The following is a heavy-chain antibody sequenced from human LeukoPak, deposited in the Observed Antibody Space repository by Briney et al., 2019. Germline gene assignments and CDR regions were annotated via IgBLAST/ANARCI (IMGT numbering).Heavy chain of an antibody. J-gene: IGHJ4*02. D-gene: IGHD3-10*01. CDR2: INPDGSTT. Sequence: GGSLRFSCAASGFTLSSYWMHWVRQVPGKGLVWVSRINPDGSTTTYADSVKGRFTISRDNAKNTLYLQMNSLRAEDTAVYYCARVRVGAYDFEYWGQGTLVTVSS. V-gene: IGHV3-74*01. CDR1: GFTLSSYW. CDR3: ARVRVGAYDFEY.